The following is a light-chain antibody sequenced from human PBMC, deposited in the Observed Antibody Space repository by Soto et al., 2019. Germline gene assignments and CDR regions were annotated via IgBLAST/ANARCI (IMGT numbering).Light chain of an antibody. J-gene: IGKJ2*01. CDR1: QSITNY. CDR3: QQSYSPPYT. V-gene: IGKV1-39*01. Sequence: DIQMTQSPSSLSASVGDRVTITCRASQSITNYLNWYQQKPGKAPKLLMYAISTLQSGVPSRFGGSGSGTEFTLTISSLQPDDFATYYCQQSYSPPYTFGQGTKV. CDR2: AIS.